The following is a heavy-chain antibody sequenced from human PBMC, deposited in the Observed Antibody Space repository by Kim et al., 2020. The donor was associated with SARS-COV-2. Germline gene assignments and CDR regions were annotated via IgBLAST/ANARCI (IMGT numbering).Heavy chain of an antibody. Sequence: ASVKVSCKASGYTFTSYGISWVRQAPGQGLEWMGWISAYNGNTNYAQKLQGRVTMTTDTSTSTAYMELRSLRSDDTAVYYCARDPIYIVVVPAAITDYYYYYGMDVWGQGTTVTVSS. D-gene: IGHD2-2*02. CDR1: GYTFTSYG. V-gene: IGHV1-18*04. J-gene: IGHJ6*02. CDR2: ISAYNGNT. CDR3: ARDPIYIVVVPAAITDYYYYYGMDV.